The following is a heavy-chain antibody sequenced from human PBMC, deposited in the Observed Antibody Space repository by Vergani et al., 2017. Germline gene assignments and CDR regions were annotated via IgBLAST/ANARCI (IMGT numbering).Heavy chain of an antibody. Sequence: QVQLVQSGAEVKKPGASVKVSCKASGYTFIDYNMHWVRQAPGQGLEWMGRINPNSGGTNYAQKFQGRVTMTRDTSITTAYMEMSRLRSDDTAMYYCVCAWFEESPGAFDIGGQGTMVTVSS. CDR3: VCAWFEESPGAFDI. J-gene: IGHJ3*02. D-gene: IGHD3-10*01. CDR2: INPNSGGT. V-gene: IGHV1-2*02. CDR1: GYTFIDYN.